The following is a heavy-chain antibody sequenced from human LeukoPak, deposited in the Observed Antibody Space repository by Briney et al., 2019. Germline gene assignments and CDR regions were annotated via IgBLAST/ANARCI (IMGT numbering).Heavy chain of an antibody. J-gene: IGHJ4*02. CDR1: GSTFSSYA. CDR3: AKDTDPDY. D-gene: IGHD4-11*01. CDR2: IYPSGDST. V-gene: IGHV3-23*01. Sequence: GGSLRLSCVASGSTFSSYAMNWVRQAPGKGLEWVSAIYPSGDSTYYADSVKGRFTISRDNSKNTLYLQMNSLRAEDTAVYYCAKDTDPDYWGQGTLVTVSS.